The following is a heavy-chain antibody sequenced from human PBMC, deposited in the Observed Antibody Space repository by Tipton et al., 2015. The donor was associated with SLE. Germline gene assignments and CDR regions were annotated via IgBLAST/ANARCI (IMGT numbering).Heavy chain of an antibody. Sequence: SLRLSCAASGFTFSSYEMNWVRQAPGKGLEWVSYITGSGSNMYYADSVKGRFTISRDNAKNSLYLQMSSLRAEDTAVYYCAREGITDYAMDVWGQGTTITVSS. J-gene: IGHJ6*02. D-gene: IGHD1-14*01. CDR2: ITGSGSNM. CDR1: GFTFSSYE. CDR3: AREGITDYAMDV. V-gene: IGHV3-48*03.